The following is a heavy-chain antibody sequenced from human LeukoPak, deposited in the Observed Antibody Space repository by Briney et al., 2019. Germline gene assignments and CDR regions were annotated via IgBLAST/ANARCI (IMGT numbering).Heavy chain of an antibody. Sequence: SETLSLTCAVYGGSFSGYYWSWIRQPPGKGLEWIGEINQSGSTNYNPSLKSRVTISLDTSKNQFSLRQSSVTAADTAVYYCAREWGTYRSFDYWGQGNLVTVSS. V-gene: IGHV4-34*01. CDR1: GGSFSGYY. CDR3: AREWGTYRSFDY. J-gene: IGHJ4*02. D-gene: IGHD3-16*02. CDR2: INQSGST.